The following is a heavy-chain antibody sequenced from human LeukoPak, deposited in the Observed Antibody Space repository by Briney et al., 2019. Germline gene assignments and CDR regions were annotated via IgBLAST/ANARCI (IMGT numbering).Heavy chain of an antibody. CDR2: INHNTGGT. J-gene: IGHJ4*02. CDR1: GYTFTGYY. V-gene: IGHV1-2*02. Sequence: VASVKLSCKASGYTFTGYYVHWVRQAPGQGLEGMGWINHNTGGTNYAQKSQGRVTVTRDQTISTAYMELSRLTSHDTAVYFCASYPRYSSSPPFDYWGQGTLVTVSS. CDR3: ASYPRYSSSPPFDY. D-gene: IGHD6-19*01.